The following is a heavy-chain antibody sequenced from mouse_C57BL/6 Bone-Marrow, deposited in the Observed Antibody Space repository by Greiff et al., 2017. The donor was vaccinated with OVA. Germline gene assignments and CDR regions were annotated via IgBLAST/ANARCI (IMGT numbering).Heavy chain of an antibody. CDR2: IYPGSGST. Sequence: QVQLQQPGAELVKPGASVKMSCKASGYTFTSYWITWVKQRPGHGLEWIGDIYPGSGSTNYNEKFKSKATLTVDTSSSTAYMQLSSLTSEDSAVYYCARGTTVVGYFDVWGTGTTVTVSS. CDR1: GYTFTSYW. D-gene: IGHD1-1*01. J-gene: IGHJ1*03. CDR3: ARGTTVVGYFDV. V-gene: IGHV1-55*01.